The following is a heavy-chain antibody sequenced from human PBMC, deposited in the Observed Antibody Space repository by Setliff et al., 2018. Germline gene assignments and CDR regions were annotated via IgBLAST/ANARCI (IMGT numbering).Heavy chain of an antibody. CDR1: GYTFTSYG. J-gene: IGHJ6*03. CDR3: AREVVVVKSAINYYYYMDV. V-gene: IGHV1-69*05. CDR2: IIPNFGTT. D-gene: IGHD2-2*01. Sequence: GASVKVSCKASGYTFTSYGISWLRQAPGQGLEWMGWIIPNFGTTSYAQKFQGRVMITTDESTNTAFMQLSSLRSDDTAVYYCAREVVVVKSAINYYYYMDVWGKGTTVTVSS.